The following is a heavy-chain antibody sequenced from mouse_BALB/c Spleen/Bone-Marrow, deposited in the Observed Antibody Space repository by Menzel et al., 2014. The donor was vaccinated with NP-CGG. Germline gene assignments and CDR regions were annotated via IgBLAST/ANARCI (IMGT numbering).Heavy chain of an antibody. V-gene: IGHV14-3*02. CDR2: IDPANGNT. CDR1: GFNIKDTY. D-gene: IGHD4-1*01. Sequence: EVQLVESGAELVKPGASVKLSCTASGFNIKDTYMHWVKQRPEQGLEWIGRIDPANGNTKYDPKFQGKATITADTSSNTAYLQLSSQTSEDTAVYYCARWEYYAMDYWGQGTSVTVSS. CDR3: ARWEYYAMDY. J-gene: IGHJ4*01.